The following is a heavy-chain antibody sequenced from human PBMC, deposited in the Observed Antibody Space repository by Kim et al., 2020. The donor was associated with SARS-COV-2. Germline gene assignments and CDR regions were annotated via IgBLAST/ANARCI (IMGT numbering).Heavy chain of an antibody. J-gene: IGHJ6*02. D-gene: IGHD3-22*01. Sequence: GGSLRLSCAASGFTFSSYAMSWVRQAPGKGLEWVSAISGSGGSTYYADSVKGRFTISRDNSKNTLYLQINSLRAEDTAVYYCAKDYYDSSGYQYYYGMDVWGQGATVTVSS. CDR1: GFTFSSYA. V-gene: IGHV3-23*01. CDR2: ISGSGGST. CDR3: AKDYYDSSGYQYYYGMDV.